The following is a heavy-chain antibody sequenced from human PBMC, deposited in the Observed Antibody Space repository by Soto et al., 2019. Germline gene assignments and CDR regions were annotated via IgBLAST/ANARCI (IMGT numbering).Heavy chain of an antibody. Sequence: EVQLLESGGGLVQPGGSLRLSCAASGFTFSNYAMSWVRQAPGKGLEWVSGLSDGGGSTFYADSVKGRFTITRDNAKNTLYLQMSSMRDEDTAVHDCPKEGTSSPYNCCDPRGQVTRVTVSS. J-gene: IGHJ5*02. CDR3: PKEGTSSPYNCCDP. CDR1: GFTFSNYA. CDR2: LSDGGGST. V-gene: IGHV3-23*01. D-gene: IGHD6-19*01.